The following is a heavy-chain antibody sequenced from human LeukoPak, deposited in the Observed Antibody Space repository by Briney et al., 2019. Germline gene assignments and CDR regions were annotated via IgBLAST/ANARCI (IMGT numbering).Heavy chain of an antibody. CDR3: TRGEGRGTYYYGSGTIYLRSAGYNWFDP. CDR1: GGSISSGGYS. J-gene: IGHJ5*02. CDR2: IYYSGST. Sequence: SETLSLTCAVSGGSISSGGYSWSWIRQPPGKGLEWLGCIYYSGSTYYNPSLKGRVTISVDTSKNHFSLNLSSVTAADTAVYYCTRGEGRGTYYYGSGTIYLRSAGYNWFDPWGQGTLVTVSS. V-gene: IGHV4-30-4*07. D-gene: IGHD3-10*01.